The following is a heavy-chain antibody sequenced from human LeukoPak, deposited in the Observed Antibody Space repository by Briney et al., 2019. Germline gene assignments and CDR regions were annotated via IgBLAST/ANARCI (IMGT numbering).Heavy chain of an antibody. J-gene: IGHJ4*02. CDR2: INHSGFS. V-gene: IGHV4-34*01. CDR3: TRGKPETVFDS. D-gene: IGHD2-21*02. Sequence: SETLSLTCTVYGGSFSGYCWSWIRQPPGKGLEWVGEINHSGFSNYSPPLMSRVTISLDTSKNQFSLKLTSVTAADTAVYYCTRGKPETVFDSWGQGTLVTVSS. CDR1: GGSFSGYC.